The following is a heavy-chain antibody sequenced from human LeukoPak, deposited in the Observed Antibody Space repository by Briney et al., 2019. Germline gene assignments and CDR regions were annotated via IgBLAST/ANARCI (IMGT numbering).Heavy chain of an antibody. J-gene: IGHJ4*02. D-gene: IGHD2-15*01. CDR3: ASQYCSGGSCYSVHFDY. CDR2: INPSGGST. CDR1: GYTFTSYY. V-gene: IGHV1-46*01. Sequence: ASVKVSCKASGYTFTSYYMHWVRQAPGQGLEWMGIINPSGGSTSYAQKFQGRVTMTRDTSTSTVYMELSSLRSEDTAVYYCASQYCSGGSCYSVHFDYWGQGTLVTVSS.